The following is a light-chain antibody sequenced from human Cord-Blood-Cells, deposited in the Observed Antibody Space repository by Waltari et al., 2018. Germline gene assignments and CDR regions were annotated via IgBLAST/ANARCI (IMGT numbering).Light chain of an antibody. CDR2: EVS. CDR1: SSDCGGYNY. J-gene: IGLJ2*01. V-gene: IGLV2-14*01. Sequence: QSALTQPASVSGSPGQSITISCTGTSSDCGGYNYVSWYQQHPGKAPKLMIYEVSNRPSGVSNRFSGSKSGNTASLTISGLQTEDEADYYCSSYTSSSPDVVFGGGTKLTVL. CDR3: SSYTSSSPDVV.